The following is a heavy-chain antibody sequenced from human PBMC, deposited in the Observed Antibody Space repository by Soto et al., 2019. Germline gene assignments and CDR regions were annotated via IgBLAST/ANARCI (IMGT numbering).Heavy chain of an antibody. CDR3: AKDKVFDWLLYHDY. CDR2: ISGSGGST. D-gene: IGHD3-9*01. J-gene: IGHJ4*02. CDR1: GFTFSSYA. V-gene: IGHV3-23*01. Sequence: PGGSLRLSCAASGFTFSSYAMSWVRQAPGKGLEWVSAISGSGGSTYYADSVKGRFTISRDNSKNTLYLQMNSLRAEDTAVYYCAKDKVFDWLLYHDYWGQGTLVTVSS.